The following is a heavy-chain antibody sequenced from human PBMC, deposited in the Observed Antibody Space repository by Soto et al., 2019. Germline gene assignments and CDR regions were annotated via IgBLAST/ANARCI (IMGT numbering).Heavy chain of an antibody. Sequence: QVQLQQWGAGPLRPLETLSLTCGVSGGAFSGYYWAWIRQSPGKGLEWIGEINDRGSINYNPSLRSPGSISVDKSKKNYSLNLRSVTAADTAVYYCARESHDILTGPPWVWYFDLWGRGTLVTVSS. V-gene: IGHV4-34*01. CDR3: ARESHDILTGPPWVWYFDL. CDR2: INDRGSI. CDR1: GGAFSGYY. J-gene: IGHJ2*01. D-gene: IGHD3-9*01.